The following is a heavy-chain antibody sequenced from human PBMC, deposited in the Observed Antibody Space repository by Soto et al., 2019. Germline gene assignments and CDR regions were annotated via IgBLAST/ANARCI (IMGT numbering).Heavy chain of an antibody. CDR3: ATQEVGGSYVYTFDP. J-gene: IGHJ5*02. V-gene: IGHV4-39*01. CDR1: GGSITSSSYY. Sequence: QLHLRESGPGLVKPSETLSLTCTVSGGSITSSSYYWGWIRQPPGKGLEWIGSIYYSGSTYYNPSPKIRVTISVDTSKNQFSLKLSSVTAADTAVYYCATQEVGGSYVYTFDPWGQGTLVTVSS. D-gene: IGHD1-26*01. CDR2: IYYSGST.